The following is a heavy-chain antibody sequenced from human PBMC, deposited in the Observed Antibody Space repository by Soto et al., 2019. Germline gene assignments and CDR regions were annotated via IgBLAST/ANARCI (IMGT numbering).Heavy chain of an antibody. D-gene: IGHD6-6*01. J-gene: IGHJ6*03. CDR2: IYYSGST. Sequence: SSETLSLTCTVSGGSISSYYWSRIRQPPGKGLEWIGYIYYSGSTNYNPSLKSRVTISVDTSKNQFSLKLSSVTAADTAVYYCARAGGYSSSPRGYYYYYMDVWGKGTTVTVSS. CDR1: GGSISSYY. V-gene: IGHV4-59*01. CDR3: ARAGGYSSSPRGYYYYYMDV.